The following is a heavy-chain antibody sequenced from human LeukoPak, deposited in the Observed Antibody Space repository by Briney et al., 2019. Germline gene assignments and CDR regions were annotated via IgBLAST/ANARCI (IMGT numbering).Heavy chain of an antibody. CDR3: TRPEYDGDSGAVNDY. V-gene: IGHV3-23*01. CDR1: GFIFTNYA. J-gene: IGHJ4*02. D-gene: IGHD4-23*01. CDR2: ISETGGST. Sequence: GGSLRLSCAASGFIFTNYAMSWVRQAPGKGLEWVSAISETGGSTFYADSVKGRFTTSRDNSKNTLYLQMNNLRTEDTAVYYCTRPEYDGDSGAVNDYWGQGTLVTVSS.